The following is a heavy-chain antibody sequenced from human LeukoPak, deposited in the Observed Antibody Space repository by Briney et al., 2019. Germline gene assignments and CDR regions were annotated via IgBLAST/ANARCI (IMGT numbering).Heavy chain of an antibody. CDR3: AREVHHSWWDY. D-gene: IGHD6-13*01. Sequence: PGGSLRLSCAASGFTFSSYSMNWVRQAPGKGLEWVSSISSSSYIYYADSVKGRFTISRDNAKNSLYLQMNSLRAEDTAEYYCAREVHHSWWDYWGQGTLVTVSS. CDR1: GFTFSSYS. J-gene: IGHJ4*02. CDR2: ISSSSYI. V-gene: IGHV3-21*01.